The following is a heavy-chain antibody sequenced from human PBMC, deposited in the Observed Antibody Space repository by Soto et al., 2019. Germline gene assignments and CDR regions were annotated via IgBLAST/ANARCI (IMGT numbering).Heavy chain of an antibody. CDR3: AREGGYSSSWHFDY. CDR2: ISYDGSNK. V-gene: IGHV3-30-3*01. CDR1: GFTFSTYA. D-gene: IGHD6-13*01. J-gene: IGHJ4*02. Sequence: QSGGSLRLSCAASGFTFSTYAMHWVRQAPGKGLEWVAVISYDGSNKYYADSVKGRFTISSDNSKNTLYLQMNSLRAEDTAVYYCAREGGYSSSWHFDYWGQGTLVTVSS.